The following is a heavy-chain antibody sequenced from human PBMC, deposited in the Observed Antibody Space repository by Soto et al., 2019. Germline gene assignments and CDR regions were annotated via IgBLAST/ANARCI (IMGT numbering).Heavy chain of an antibody. CDR1: GYTFTSYD. V-gene: IGHV1-8*01. Sequence: QVQLVQSGXXXKKPXASVKVSCKASGYTFTSYDINWVRQATGQGLEWMGWMNPNSGNTAYAQKFLGRVTMTRNTSISTAYMELSSLRSEDTAVYYCARERTRGFDPWGQGTLVTVSS. CDR3: ARERTRGFDP. CDR2: MNPNSGNT. J-gene: IGHJ5*02.